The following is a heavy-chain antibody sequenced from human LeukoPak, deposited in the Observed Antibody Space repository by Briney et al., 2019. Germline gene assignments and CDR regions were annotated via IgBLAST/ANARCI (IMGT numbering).Heavy chain of an antibody. V-gene: IGHV3-21*01. Sequence: GGSLRLSCAASGFTFSSYSMNWVRQAPGKGLEWVSSISSSSSSIYYADSVKGRFTISRDNVKNLLYLQMNSLRAEDTAVYYCAELGITMIGGVWGKGTTVTISS. D-gene: IGHD3-10*02. J-gene: IGHJ6*04. CDR3: AELGITMIGGV. CDR1: GFTFSSYS. CDR2: ISSSSSSI.